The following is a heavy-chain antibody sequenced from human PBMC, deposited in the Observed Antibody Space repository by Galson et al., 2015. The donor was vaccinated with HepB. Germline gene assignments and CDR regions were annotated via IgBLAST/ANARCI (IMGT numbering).Heavy chain of an antibody. CDR1: TTYW. D-gene: IGHD6-6*01. V-gene: IGHV5-10-1*01. CDR2: IDPSDSYT. CDR3: ASIAARPTDY. Sequence: TTYWISWVRQMPGKGLEWMGRIDPSDSYTNYSPSFQGHVTIPADKSISTAYLQWSSLKASDTAMYYCASIAARPTDYWGQGALVTVSP. J-gene: IGHJ4*02.